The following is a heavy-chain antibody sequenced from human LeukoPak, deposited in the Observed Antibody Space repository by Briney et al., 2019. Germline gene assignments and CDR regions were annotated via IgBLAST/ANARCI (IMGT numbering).Heavy chain of an antibody. CDR3: ARDCSGGSCYSH. CDR2: INPNSGGT. CDR1: GYTFTGYY. Sequence: GASVKVSCKASGYTFTGYYMHWVRQAPGQGLEWMGRINPNSGGTNYAQKFQGRVTMTRDTSIGTAYMELSRLRSDDTAVYYCARDCSGGSCYSHWGQGTLVTVSS. J-gene: IGHJ4*02. V-gene: IGHV1-2*06. D-gene: IGHD2-15*01.